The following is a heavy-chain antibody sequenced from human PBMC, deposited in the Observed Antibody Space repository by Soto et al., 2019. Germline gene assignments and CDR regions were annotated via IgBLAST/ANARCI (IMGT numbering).Heavy chain of an antibody. CDR1: GGSFSAYY. J-gene: IGHJ6*02. Sequence: PSETLSLTCAVYGGSFSAYYWSWVRQPPGKGLEWIGEIIHSESTKYNPSLKSRVTISVDTSKNQFSLKLSSVTAADTAVYYCATDSSPQDYANSGYREPHHFYYYGMDVWGQGTTVTVSS. D-gene: IGHD3-22*01. CDR3: ATDSSPQDYANSGYREPHHFYYYGMDV. CDR2: IIHSEST. V-gene: IGHV4-34*12.